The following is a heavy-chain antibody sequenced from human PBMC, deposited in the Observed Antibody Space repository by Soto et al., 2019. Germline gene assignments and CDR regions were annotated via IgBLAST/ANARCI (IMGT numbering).Heavy chain of an antibody. V-gene: IGHV3-33*01. CDR1: GFTFSSYG. J-gene: IGHJ6*02. CDR2: IWYDGSNK. D-gene: IGHD4-4*01. CDR3: ARDWMRSNYESRIVYYYYGMDV. Sequence: GGSLRLSCAASGFTFSSYGMHWVRQAPGKGLEWVAVIWYDGSNKYYADSVKGRFTISRDNSKNMLYLQMNSLRAEDTAVYYCARDWMRSNYESRIVYYYYGMDVWGQGTTVTVSS.